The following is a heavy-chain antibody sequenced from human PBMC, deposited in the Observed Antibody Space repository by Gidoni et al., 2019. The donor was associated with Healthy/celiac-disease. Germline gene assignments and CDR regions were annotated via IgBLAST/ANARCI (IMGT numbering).Heavy chain of an antibody. D-gene: IGHD6-19*01. CDR2: IKSKTDGGTT. CDR1: GFTFSNAW. V-gene: IGHV3-15*07. J-gene: IGHJ6*02. Sequence: EVQLVESGGGLVKPGGSLRLSCAASGFTFSNAWMNWVRQAPGKGLEWVGRIKSKTDGGTTDYAAPVKGRFTISRDDSKNTLYLQMNSLKTEDTAVYYCTTTVAGSGYYYYYGMDVWGQGTTVTVSS. CDR3: TTTVAGSGYYYYYGMDV.